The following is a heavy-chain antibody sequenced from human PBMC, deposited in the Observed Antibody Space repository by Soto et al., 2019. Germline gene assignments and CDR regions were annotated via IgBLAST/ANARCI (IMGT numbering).Heavy chain of an antibody. V-gene: IGHV3-23*01. CDR2: IGGGGDAT. CDR3: ASKLLGSTSRPHYWYFDL. D-gene: IGHD2-2*01. Sequence: EVQLLESGGGLVQPGGSLRLSCAGSGFTFINYAMNWVRQAPGKGLEWVSSIGGGGDATFFADSVRGRFTISRDNSNNTVTLQMNSLGVDDTAVYYCASKLLGSTSRPHYWYFDLWGRGTLVTVSS. CDR1: GFTFINYA. J-gene: IGHJ2*01.